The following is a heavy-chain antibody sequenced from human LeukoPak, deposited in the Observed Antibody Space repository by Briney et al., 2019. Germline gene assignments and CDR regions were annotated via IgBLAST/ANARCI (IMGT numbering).Heavy chain of an antibody. CDR3: ARDRYYYDSSGYWGREEDYYYYGMDD. Sequence: PGGSLRLSCAASGFTFSGYAMHWVRQAPGKGLEWVAVISYDGSNKYYADSVKGRFTISRDNSKNTLDLHMNSLRAEDTALYYCARDRYYYDSSGYWGREEDYYYYGMDDWGQGTTVTVSS. CDR1: GFTFSGYA. J-gene: IGHJ6*02. D-gene: IGHD3-22*01. CDR2: ISYDGSNK. V-gene: IGHV3-30-3*01.